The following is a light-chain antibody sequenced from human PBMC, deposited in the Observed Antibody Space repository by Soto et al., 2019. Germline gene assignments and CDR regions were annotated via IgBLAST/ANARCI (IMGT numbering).Light chain of an antibody. CDR2: GAS. CDR3: QQYGSTHPYT. CDR1: QSVSSNY. V-gene: IGKV3-20*01. Sequence: EIVLTQSPGTLSLSPGERATLSCRASQSVSSNYLAWYQQKPGQAPRLVIYGASNRATGIPDRFRGSGSGTDFTLTINRLEPEDFAVYYCQQYGSTHPYTFGQGTKLDIK. J-gene: IGKJ2*01.